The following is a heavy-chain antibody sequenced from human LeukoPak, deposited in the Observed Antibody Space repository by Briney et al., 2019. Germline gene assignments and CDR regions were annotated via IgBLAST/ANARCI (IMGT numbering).Heavy chain of an antibody. CDR2: IYYSGST. CDR1: GGSISSYY. Sequence: SETLSLTCTVSGGSISSYYWGWIRQPPGKGLEWIGSIYYSGSTYYNPSLKSRVTISVDTSKNQFSLKLSSVTAADTAVYYCASQYYDSSGYYLRWGQGTLVTVSS. D-gene: IGHD3-22*01. CDR3: ASQYYDSSGYYLR. J-gene: IGHJ4*02. V-gene: IGHV4-39*07.